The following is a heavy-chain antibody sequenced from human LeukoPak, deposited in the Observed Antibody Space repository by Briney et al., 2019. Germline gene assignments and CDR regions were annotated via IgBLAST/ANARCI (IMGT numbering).Heavy chain of an antibody. CDR1: GYTLTELS. D-gene: IGHD5-12*01. CDR2: FDLEDGET. V-gene: IGHV1-24*01. Sequence: ASVTVSCKVSGYTLTELSMHWVRQAPGKGLEWMGGFDLEDGETSYAQKFQGRLIMTEDTSTDTAYMDLSSLRSEDTAVYYCATSWFGGISGYVFGMDVWGKGTTVTVSS. CDR3: ATSWFGGISGYVFGMDV. J-gene: IGHJ6*04.